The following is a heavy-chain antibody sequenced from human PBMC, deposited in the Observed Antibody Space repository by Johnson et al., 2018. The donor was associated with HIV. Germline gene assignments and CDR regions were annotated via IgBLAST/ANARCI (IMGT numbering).Heavy chain of an antibody. CDR2: ISYDGSNK. Sequence: VQLVESGGGVVQPGRSLRLSCAASGFTFSSYAMHWVRQAPGKGLEWVAVISYDGSNKYYADSVKGRFTISRDNSKNTLYLQMNSLRAEDTAVYYCARDSRYSYGPDAFDIWGQGTMVTVSS. CDR3: ARDSRYSYGPDAFDI. J-gene: IGHJ3*02. CDR1: GFTFSSYA. V-gene: IGHV3-30-3*01. D-gene: IGHD5-18*01.